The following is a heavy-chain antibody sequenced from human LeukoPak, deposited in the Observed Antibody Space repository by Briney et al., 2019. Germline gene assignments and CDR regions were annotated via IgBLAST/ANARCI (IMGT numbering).Heavy chain of an antibody. CDR2: ISSSGSTI. Sequence: GGSLRLSCAASGFTFSSYEMNWVRQAPGKGLEWVSYISSSGSTIYYADSVKGRFTISRDNAKNSLYLQMNSLRAEDTAIYYCARFLWFGESFSMDVWGKGTTVTVSS. J-gene: IGHJ6*03. CDR3: ARFLWFGESFSMDV. D-gene: IGHD3-10*01. V-gene: IGHV3-48*03. CDR1: GFTFSSYE.